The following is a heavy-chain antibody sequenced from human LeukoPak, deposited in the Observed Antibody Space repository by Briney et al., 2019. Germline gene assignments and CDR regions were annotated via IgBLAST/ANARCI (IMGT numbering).Heavy chain of an antibody. D-gene: IGHD3-3*01. V-gene: IGHV1-2*02. CDR3: ARPRLRFLEWLLIFDY. Sequence: GASVKVSCKASGYTFTGYYMHWVRQAPGQGLEWMGWINPNSGGANYAQKFQGRVTMTRDTSISTAYMELSSQRSEDIDVYYCARPRLRFLEWLLIFDYWGQGTLVTVSS. CDR2: INPNSGGA. CDR1: GYTFTGYY. J-gene: IGHJ4*02.